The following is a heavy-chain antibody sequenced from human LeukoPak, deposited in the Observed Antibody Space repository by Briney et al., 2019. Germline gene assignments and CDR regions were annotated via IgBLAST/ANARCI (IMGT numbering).Heavy chain of an antibody. D-gene: IGHD3-10*02. CDR1: GFTFSSYE. V-gene: IGHV3-48*03. Sequence: PGGSLRLSCAASGFTFSSYEMNWVRQAPGKGLEWVSYISSSGSTIYYADSVKGRFTISRENAKNSLYLQMNSLRAEDTAVYYCAEPGITMIGGVWGKGTTVTISS. J-gene: IGHJ6*04. CDR3: AEPGITMIGGV. CDR2: ISSSGSTI.